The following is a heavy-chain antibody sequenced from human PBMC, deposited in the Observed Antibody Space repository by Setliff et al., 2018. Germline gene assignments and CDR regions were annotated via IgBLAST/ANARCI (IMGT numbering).Heavy chain of an antibody. CDR2: INTNTGNP. CDR1: GYPFTTYA. V-gene: IGHV7-4-1*02. D-gene: IGHD3-10*01. Sequence: ASVKVSCKASGYPFTTYAISWMRQAPGRGLEWMGWINTNTGNPSYAQWFTGRFVFSLGTSVSTAYLQISSLKAEDTALYYCARASRFGTIKYRGDYYMDVWGKGTTVTVSS. CDR3: ARASRFGTIKYRGDYYMDV. J-gene: IGHJ6*03.